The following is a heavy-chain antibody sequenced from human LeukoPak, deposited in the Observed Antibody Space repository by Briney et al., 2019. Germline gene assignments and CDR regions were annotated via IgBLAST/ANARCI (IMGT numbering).Heavy chain of an antibody. J-gene: IGHJ5*02. CDR3: ARGGAGGNWFDP. CDR2: IKQDGNEN. D-gene: IGHD1-26*01. Sequence: GGSLRLSCAASGFTFSSYSMTWVRQAPGKGLEWVANIKQDGNENYYVDSVKGRFTISRDNAKNTVYLQMNSLRAEDTAVYYCARGGAGGNWFDPWGQGTLVTVSS. CDR1: GFTFSSYS. V-gene: IGHV3-7*01.